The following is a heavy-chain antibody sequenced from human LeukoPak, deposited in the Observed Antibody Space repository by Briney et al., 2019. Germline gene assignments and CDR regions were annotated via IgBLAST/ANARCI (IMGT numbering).Heavy chain of an antibody. CDR2: INQDGSEE. V-gene: IGHV3-7*04. CDR3: ARGYIDYVLIFGY. J-gene: IGHJ4*02. Sequence: AGGSLRLSCAASVFTFSKYWMTWVRQAPGKGLEWVANINQDGSEENYVDSVKGRFTISRDNAKNSLFLQMNSLRVEDTAVYYCARGYIDYVLIFGYWGQGTLVTVSS. CDR1: VFTFSKYW. D-gene: IGHD3-16*01.